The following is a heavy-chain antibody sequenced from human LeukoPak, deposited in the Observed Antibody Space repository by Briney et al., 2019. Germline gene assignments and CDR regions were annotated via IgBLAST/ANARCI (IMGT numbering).Heavy chain of an antibody. CDR2: IYYSGST. CDR3: ARGPYFRGVAARPIDY. Sequence: SETLSLTCTVSGGSISSGGYYWSWIRQHPGKGLEWIGYIYYSGSTYYNPSLKSRVTISVDTSKNQFSLKLSSVTAADTAAYYCARGPYFRGVAARPIDYWGQGTLVTVSS. V-gene: IGHV4-31*03. CDR1: GGSISSGGYY. J-gene: IGHJ4*02. D-gene: IGHD6-6*01.